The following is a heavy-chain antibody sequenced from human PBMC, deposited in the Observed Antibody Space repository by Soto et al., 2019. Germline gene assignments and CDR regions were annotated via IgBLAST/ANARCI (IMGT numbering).Heavy chain of an antibody. Sequence: VKVSCKVSGYTLTELSMHWVRQAPGKGLEWMGGFDPEDGETIYAQKFQGRVTMTEDTSTDTAYMELSSLRSEDTAVYYCATVGTYSGYDLWNYWGQGTLVTVSS. V-gene: IGHV1-24*01. J-gene: IGHJ4*02. D-gene: IGHD5-12*01. CDR1: GYTLTELS. CDR2: FDPEDGET. CDR3: ATVGTYSGYDLWNY.